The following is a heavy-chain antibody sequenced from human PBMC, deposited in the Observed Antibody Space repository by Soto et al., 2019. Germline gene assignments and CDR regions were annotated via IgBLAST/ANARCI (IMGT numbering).Heavy chain of an antibody. CDR2: ISSSSSTI. V-gene: IGHV3-48*01. D-gene: IGHD5-12*01. CDR3: ARDYYRFNSGYGFSMDV. CDR1: GFTVSGNY. J-gene: IGHJ6*02. Sequence: PGGSLRLSCAASGFTVSGNYMNWVRQAPGKGLEWVSYISSSSSTIYYADSVKGRFTISRDNAKNSLYLQMNSLRAEDTAVYYCARDYYRFNSGYGFSMDVWGQGTTVTVSS.